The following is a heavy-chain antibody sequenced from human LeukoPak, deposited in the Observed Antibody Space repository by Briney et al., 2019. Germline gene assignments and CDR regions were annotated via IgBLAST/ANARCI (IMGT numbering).Heavy chain of an antibody. Sequence: GGSLRLSCAASGFTFSSYEMNWVRQAPGKGLEWVSSISSSSSHIYYADSVKGRFTISRDNAKNSLYLQMNSLRAEDTAVYFCARSDYCGGDCYSSLSNYWGQGTLVTVSS. CDR1: GFTFSSYE. V-gene: IGHV3-21*01. J-gene: IGHJ4*02. D-gene: IGHD2-21*02. CDR2: ISSSSSHI. CDR3: ARSDYCGGDCYSSLSNY.